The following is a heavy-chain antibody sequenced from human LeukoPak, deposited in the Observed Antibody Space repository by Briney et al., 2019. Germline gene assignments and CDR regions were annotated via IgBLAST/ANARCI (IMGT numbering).Heavy chain of an antibody. J-gene: IGHJ3*02. Sequence: ASVKVSSTASGYTFTGYYMYWVRQAPGQRLEWMGWINPNSGGTNYAQKFRGRVTMTRDTSITTAYMELSSLRSDDTAVYYCARALRWDSSSAFDSWGQGTMGTVS. CDR2: INPNSGGT. CDR3: ARALRWDSSSAFDS. V-gene: IGHV1-2*02. D-gene: IGHD6-19*01. CDR1: GYTFTGYY.